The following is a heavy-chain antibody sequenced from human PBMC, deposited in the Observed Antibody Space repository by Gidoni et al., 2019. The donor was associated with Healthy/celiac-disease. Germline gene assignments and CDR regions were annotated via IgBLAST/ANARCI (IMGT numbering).Heavy chain of an antibody. V-gene: IGHV3-11*01. CDR1: GFTFSDYY. Sequence: LVKPGGSLRLSCAASGFTFSDYYMSWIRQAPGKGLEWVSYISSSGSTIYYADSVKGRFTIPRDNAKNSLYLQMNSLRAEDTAVYYCAREVNQLWLRAPCDYWGQGTLVTVSS. CDR2: ISSSGSTI. D-gene: IGHD5-18*01. CDR3: AREVNQLWLRAPCDY. J-gene: IGHJ4*02.